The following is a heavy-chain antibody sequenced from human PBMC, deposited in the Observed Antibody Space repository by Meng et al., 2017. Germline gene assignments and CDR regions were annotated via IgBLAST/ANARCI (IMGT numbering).Heavy chain of an antibody. CDR2: IYWDDDK. J-gene: IGHJ5*02. V-gene: IGHV2-5*02. CDR1: GFSLSTSGVG. D-gene: IGHD2-21*02. Sequence: QNPFKAAGPHLVQPTQTLTLTCTFSGFSLSTSGVGVGWIRQPPGKALEWLALIYWDDDKRYSPSLKSRLTITKDTSKNQVVLTMTNMDPVDTATYYCAHRRGDSREGWFDPWGQGTLVTVSS. CDR3: AHRRGDSREGWFDP.